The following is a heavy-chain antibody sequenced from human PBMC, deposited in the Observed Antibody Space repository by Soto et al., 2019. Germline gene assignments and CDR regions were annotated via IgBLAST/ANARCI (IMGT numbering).Heavy chain of an antibody. J-gene: IGHJ4*02. CDR2: INPSGGST. D-gene: IGHD2-2*01. Sequence: ASVKVSCKASGYTFTSYYMHWVRQAPGQGLEWMGIINPSGGSTSYAQKFQGRVTMTRDTSTSTVYMELSSLRSEDTAVYYCARAGGRSSTSCPQYFDYWGQGTLVTVSS. V-gene: IGHV1-46*03. CDR1: GYTFTSYY. CDR3: ARAGGRSSTSCPQYFDY.